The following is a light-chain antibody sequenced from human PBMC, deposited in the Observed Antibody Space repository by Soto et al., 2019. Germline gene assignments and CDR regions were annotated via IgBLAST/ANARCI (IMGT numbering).Light chain of an antibody. CDR1: QSISTY. Sequence: DIQMTQSPSSLSASVRDRVTITCRASQSISTYLNWYQQKPGKAPKLLIYAASSLQSGVPSRFSGGGSGTDFTLTISSLQPEDFASYYCQQTYNTPWTFGQGTKVDIK. V-gene: IGKV1-39*01. CDR3: QQTYNTPWT. CDR2: AAS. J-gene: IGKJ1*01.